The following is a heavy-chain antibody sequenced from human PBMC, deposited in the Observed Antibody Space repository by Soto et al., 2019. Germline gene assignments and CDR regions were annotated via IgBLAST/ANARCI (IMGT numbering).Heavy chain of an antibody. CDR3: ASIRTCFWIWFGEGGMDV. D-gene: IGHD3-10*01. J-gene: IGHJ6*02. V-gene: IGHV1-2*02. Sequence: QVQLVQSGAEVKKPGASVKVSCKASGYTFTGYYMHWVRQAPGQGLEWMGWINPNSGGTNYAQKFQGRVTMTRDTSITTAYMELSMLRSDDTAVYYGASIRTCFWIWFGEGGMDVWGQGTTVTVSS. CDR2: INPNSGGT. CDR1: GYTFTGYY.